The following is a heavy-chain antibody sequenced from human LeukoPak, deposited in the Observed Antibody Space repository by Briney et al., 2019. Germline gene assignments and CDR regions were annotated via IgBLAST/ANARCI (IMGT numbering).Heavy chain of an antibody. CDR2: INHSGST. V-gene: IGHV4-34*01. CDR1: GGSFSGYY. Sequence: SETLSLTCAVYGGSFSGYYWSWIRQPPGKGLEWIGEINHSGSTNYNPSLKSRVTISVDTSKNQFSLKLSSVTAADTAVYYCARRFNLPAAMSYYYYYYMDVWGKGTTVTISS. D-gene: IGHD2-2*01. CDR3: ARRFNLPAAMSYYYYYYMDV. J-gene: IGHJ6*03.